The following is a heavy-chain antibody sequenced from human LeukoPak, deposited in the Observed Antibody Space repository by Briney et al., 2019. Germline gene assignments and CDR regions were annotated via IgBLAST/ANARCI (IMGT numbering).Heavy chain of an antibody. J-gene: IGHJ4*02. D-gene: IGHD6-19*01. V-gene: IGHV3-7*01. CDR3: ARDQGAVAPDY. CDR1: GFTFSSYW. Sequence: GGSLRLSCAASGFTFSSYWMSWVRQAPGKGLEWVANIKQDGSEKYYVDSVKGRFTISRDNAKNPLYLQMNSLRAEDTAVYYCARDQGAVAPDYWGQGTLVTVSS. CDR2: IKQDGSEK.